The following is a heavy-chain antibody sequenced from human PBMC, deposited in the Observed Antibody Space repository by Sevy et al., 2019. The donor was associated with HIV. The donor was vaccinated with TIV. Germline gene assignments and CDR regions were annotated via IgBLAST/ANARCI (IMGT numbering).Heavy chain of an antibody. V-gene: IGHV3-7*01. CDR1: GFPFNGNW. CDR3: AREGSPYDTYYYYYGMDV. J-gene: IGHJ6*02. D-gene: IGHD5-12*01. Sequence: GGSLRLSCAASGFPFNGNWISWVRQAQGRGLEGVPNIKKDGSGKYYVASVKGRFTISSDNSQNSLFLQMNTLRAEDTAVYYCAREGSPYDTYYYYYGMDVWGQGTTVTVSS. CDR2: IKKDGSGK.